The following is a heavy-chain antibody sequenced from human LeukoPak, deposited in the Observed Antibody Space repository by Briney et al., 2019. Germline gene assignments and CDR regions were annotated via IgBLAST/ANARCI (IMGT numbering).Heavy chain of an antibody. CDR1: GGSISSYY. J-gene: IGHJ6*02. CDR3: ARDSTVDCSSTSCPTYYYAMDV. V-gene: IGHV4-59*01. CDR2: IDYSGST. Sequence: SETLSLTCTVSGGSISSYYWSWIRQPPGKGLEWIGYIDYSGSTNYNPSLKSRVTISVDTSKNQFSLKVTSVTAADTAVYYCARDSTVDCSSTSCPTYYYAMDVWGQGTTVTVSS. D-gene: IGHD2-2*01.